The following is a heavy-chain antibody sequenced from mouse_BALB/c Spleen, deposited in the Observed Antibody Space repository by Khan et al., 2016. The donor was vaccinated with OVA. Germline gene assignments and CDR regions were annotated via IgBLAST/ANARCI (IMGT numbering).Heavy chain of an antibody. CDR2: ISSSGST. CDR1: GYSITSDYA. J-gene: IGHJ4*01. CDR3: ARDRSRYNYAMDY. D-gene: IGHD1-3*01. Sequence: EVQLQESGPGLVKPSQSLSLTCTVTGYSITSDYAWNWIRQFPGNKLEWMGYISSSGSTNYNPALKSRISITRDTSKNKFFLQLNSLTTEDTATYYCARDRSRYNYAMDYRGQGTSVTVSS. V-gene: IGHV3-2*02.